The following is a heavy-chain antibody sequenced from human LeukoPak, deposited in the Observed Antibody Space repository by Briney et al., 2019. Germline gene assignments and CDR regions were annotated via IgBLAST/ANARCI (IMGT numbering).Heavy chain of an antibody. CDR2: IYYSGST. CDR1: GASINSYY. Sequence: SETLSLTCTVSGASINSYYWSWIRQPPGKGLEWIGYIYYSGSTYYNPSLKSRVTISVDKSKNQFSLKLSSVTAADTAVYYCARARGGSGSYYSYYFDYWGQGTLVTVSS. V-gene: IGHV4-59*12. J-gene: IGHJ4*02. D-gene: IGHD3-10*01. CDR3: ARARGGSGSYYSYYFDY.